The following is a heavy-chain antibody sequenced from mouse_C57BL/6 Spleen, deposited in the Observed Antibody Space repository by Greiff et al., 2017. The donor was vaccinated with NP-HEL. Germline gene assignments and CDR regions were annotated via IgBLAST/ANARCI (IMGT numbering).Heavy chain of an antibody. Sequence: QVQLKESGAELVRPGASVKLSCKASGYTFTDYYINWVKQRPGQGLEWIARIYPGSGNTYYNEKFKGKATLTAEKSSSTAYMQLSSLTSEDSAVYFCARTGGTEDWYFDVWGTGTTVTVSS. D-gene: IGHD4-1*01. J-gene: IGHJ1*03. CDR2: IYPGSGNT. V-gene: IGHV1-76*01. CDR3: ARTGGTEDWYFDV. CDR1: GYTFTDYY.